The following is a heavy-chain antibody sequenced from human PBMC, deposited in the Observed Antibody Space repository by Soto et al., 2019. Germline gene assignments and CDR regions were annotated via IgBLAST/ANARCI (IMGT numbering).Heavy chain of an antibody. CDR2: INHSGST. CDR1: GGFVNSDTHS. D-gene: IGHD2-2*02. Sequence: SETLSLTCTVSGGFVNSDTHSWSWIRQPPGKGLEWIGEINHSGSTNYNPSLKSRVTISVDTSKNQFALKLSSVTAADTAVYYCASGNIVVVPAAITMGWGHYYYYYGMDVWGQGTTVTVSS. V-gene: IGHV4-39*06. J-gene: IGHJ6*02. CDR3: ASGNIVVVPAAITMGWGHYYYYYGMDV.